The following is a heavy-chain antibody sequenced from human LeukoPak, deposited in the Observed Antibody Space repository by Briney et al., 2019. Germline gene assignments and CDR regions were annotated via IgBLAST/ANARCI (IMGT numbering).Heavy chain of an antibody. CDR1: GYTFTGYY. D-gene: IGHD3-10*01. CDR2: INPNSGGT. J-gene: IGHJ1*01. V-gene: IGHV1-2*02. Sequence: ASVKVSCKASGYTFTGYYMHWVRQAPGQGLEWMGWINPNSGGTNYAQKFQGRVTMTRDTSISTAYMELSRLRSDDTAVYYCSRGRQLEKYFQHWGQGTLVTVSS. CDR3: SRGRQLEKYFQH.